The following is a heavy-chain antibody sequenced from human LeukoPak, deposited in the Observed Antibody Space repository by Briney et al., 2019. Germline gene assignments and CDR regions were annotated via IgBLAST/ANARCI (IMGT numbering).Heavy chain of an antibody. CDR1: GFTFCDYA. CDR3: TSEVVVPAAMGDYYYYYMDV. Sequence: GGSLRLSCTASGFTFCDYAMSWVRQAPGKGLEWVGFIRSKAYGGTTEYAASVKGRFTISRDDSKSIAYLQMNSLKTEDTAVYYCTSEVVVPAAMGDYYYYYMDVWGKGTTVTVSS. CDR2: IRSKAYGGTT. J-gene: IGHJ6*03. D-gene: IGHD2-2*01. V-gene: IGHV3-49*04.